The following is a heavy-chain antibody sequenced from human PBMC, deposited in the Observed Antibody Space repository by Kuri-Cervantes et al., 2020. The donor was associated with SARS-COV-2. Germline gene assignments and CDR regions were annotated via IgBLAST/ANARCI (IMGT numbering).Heavy chain of an antibody. CDR2: FDPEDGET. V-gene: IGHV1-24*01. CDR1: GYTLTELS. D-gene: IGHD3-10*01. J-gene: IGHJ3*02. Sequence: AAVKVSCKVSGYTLTELSMHWVRQAPGEGLEWMGGFDPEDGETIYAQKFQGRVTMTEDTSTDTAHMELSRLRSEDTAVYYCATGVPTRLFGEELKNDAFDIWGQGTTVTVSS. CDR3: ATGVPTRLFGEELKNDAFDI.